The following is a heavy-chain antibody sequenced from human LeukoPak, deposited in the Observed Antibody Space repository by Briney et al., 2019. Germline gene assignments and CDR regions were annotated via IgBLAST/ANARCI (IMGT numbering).Heavy chain of an antibody. V-gene: IGHV3-30*04. CDR1: GFTFSSYA. CDR2: ISYDGSNK. J-gene: IGHJ4*02. CDR3: ARDFADGPLD. Sequence: GGSLRLSCAASGFTFSSYAMHWVRQAPGKGLEWVAVISYDGSNKYYADPVKGRFTISRDNSKNTLYLQMNSLRAEDTAVYYCARDFADGPLDWGQGTLVTVSS.